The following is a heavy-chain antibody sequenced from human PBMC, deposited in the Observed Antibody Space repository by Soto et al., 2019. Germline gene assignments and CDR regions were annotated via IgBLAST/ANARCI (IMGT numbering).Heavy chain of an antibody. CDR2: IIPIFGTA. Sequence: SVKVSCKASGGTFSSYAISWVRQAPGQGLEWMGGIIPIFGTANYAQKFQGRVTITADESTSTAYMELSSLRSEDTAVYYCARGRRIVVVPAGVLVSYYYYYMDVWGKGTTVTVSS. D-gene: IGHD2-2*01. J-gene: IGHJ6*03. CDR3: ARGRRIVVVPAGVLVSYYYYYMDV. CDR1: GGTFSSYA. V-gene: IGHV1-69*13.